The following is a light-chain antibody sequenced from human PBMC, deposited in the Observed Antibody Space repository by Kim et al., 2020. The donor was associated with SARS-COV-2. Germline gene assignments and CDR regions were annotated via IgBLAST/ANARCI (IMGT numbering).Light chain of an antibody. Sequence: SASVGDRVTITWRASQSISSWLAWYEQKPGKAPKLLIYKASNLESGVPSRFSGSASGTEFTLTISSLQPDDFATYYCQQYNSFPYTFGQGTKLEI. V-gene: IGKV1-5*03. CDR2: KAS. CDR3: QQYNSFPYT. J-gene: IGKJ2*01. CDR1: QSISSW.